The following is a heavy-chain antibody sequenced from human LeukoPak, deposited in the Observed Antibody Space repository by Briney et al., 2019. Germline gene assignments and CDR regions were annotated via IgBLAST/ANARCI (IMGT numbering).Heavy chain of an antibody. Sequence: SETLSLTCTVSGGSISSSSYFWSWIRQSPGKPLEWIGYIYHSGSTNYDPSLKSRVTLSVDTSKNQFSLKLSSVTAADTAVYYCARGPPPDFDYWGRGTLVTVSS. CDR2: IYHSGST. CDR1: GGSISSSSYF. CDR3: ARGPPPDFDY. J-gene: IGHJ4*02. V-gene: IGHV4-61*05.